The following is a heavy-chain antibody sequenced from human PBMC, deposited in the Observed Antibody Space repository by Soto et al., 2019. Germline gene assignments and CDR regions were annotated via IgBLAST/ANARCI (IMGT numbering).Heavy chain of an antibody. J-gene: IGHJ4*02. V-gene: IGHV3-30-3*01. CDR3: ARVCGSYRRTAPFDY. Sequence: GGSLRLSCAASGFTFDDYAMHWVRQAPGKGLEWVAVISYDGSNKYYADSVKGRFTISRDNSKNTLYLQMNSLRAEDTAVYYCARVCGSYRRTAPFDYWGQGTLVTVSS. CDR2: ISYDGSNK. D-gene: IGHD1-26*01. CDR1: GFTFDDYA.